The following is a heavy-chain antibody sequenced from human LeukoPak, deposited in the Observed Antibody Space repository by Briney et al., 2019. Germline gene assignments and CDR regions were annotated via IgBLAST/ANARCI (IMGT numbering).Heavy chain of an antibody. CDR1: GGSFSGYY. CDR2: INHSGST. V-gene: IGHV4-34*01. D-gene: IGHD6-13*01. J-gene: IGHJ4*02. CDR3: ARGYGPIAAAGTSLGY. Sequence: SETLSLTCAVYGGSFSGYYWSWIRQPPGKGLEWIGAINHSGSTNYNPSLKSRVTISVDTSKNQFSLKLSSVTAADTAVYYCARGYGPIAAAGTSLGYWGQGTLVTVSS.